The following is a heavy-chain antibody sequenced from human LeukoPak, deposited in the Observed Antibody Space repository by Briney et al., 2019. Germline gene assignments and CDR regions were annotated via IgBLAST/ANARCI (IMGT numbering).Heavy chain of an antibody. D-gene: IGHD3-3*01. CDR3: ARDGVPGTYYFDY. V-gene: IGHV1-69*10. CDR2: IIPMFCMA. J-gene: IGHJ4*02. CDR1: GGTFSRYA. Sequence: SVKVSCKASGGTFSRYAINWVRQAAGQGLEWMGGIIPMFCMANYPQKFQGRVTMTTDTPTTTSTVYMELSSLRSEDTAVYFCARDGVPGTYYFDYWGQGTLVTVSS.